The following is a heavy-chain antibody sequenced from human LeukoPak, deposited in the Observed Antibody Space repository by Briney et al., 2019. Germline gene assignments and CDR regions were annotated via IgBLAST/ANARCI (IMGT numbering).Heavy chain of an antibody. CDR3: ARGVYYYDSSGYYFNY. CDR2: IIPIFGTA. D-gene: IGHD3-22*01. Sequence: GASVKVSCKASGGTFSSYAISWVRQAPGQGLEWMGGIIPIFGTANYAQKFQGRVTITADKSTSTAYMELSSLRSEDTAVYYCARGVYYYDSSGYYFNYWGQGTLVTVSS. J-gene: IGHJ4*02. CDR1: GGTFSSYA. V-gene: IGHV1-69*06.